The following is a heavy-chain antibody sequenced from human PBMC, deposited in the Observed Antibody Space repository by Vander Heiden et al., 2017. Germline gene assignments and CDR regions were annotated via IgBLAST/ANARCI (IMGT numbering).Heavy chain of an antibody. V-gene: IGHV1-2*02. CDR1: GYTFTGYY. J-gene: IGHJ5*02. D-gene: IGHD3-16*01. CDR3: AREPTTLGWGSWFDP. CDR2: INPNSGGT. Sequence: QVQLVQSGAEVKKPGASVKVSCKASGYTFTGYYMHWVRQAPGQGLEWMGWINPNSGGTNYAQKFQGRVTMTRDTSISTAYMELSRLRSDDTAVYYCAREPTTLGWGSWFDPWGQGTLVTVSS.